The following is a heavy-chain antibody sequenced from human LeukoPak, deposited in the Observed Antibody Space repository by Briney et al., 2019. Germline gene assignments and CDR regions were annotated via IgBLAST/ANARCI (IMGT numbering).Heavy chain of an antibody. CDR2: IIPIFGTA. Sequence: SVKVSCKASGGTFSSYAISWVRQAPGQGLEWMGGIIPIFGTANYAQKFQGRVTITADESTSTAYMELSSLRSEDTAVYYCARGRLWRGHYYDSSGYPFDPWGQGTLVTVSS. D-gene: IGHD3-22*01. CDR3: ARGRLWRGHYYDSSGYPFDP. V-gene: IGHV1-69*13. J-gene: IGHJ5*02. CDR1: GGTFSSYA.